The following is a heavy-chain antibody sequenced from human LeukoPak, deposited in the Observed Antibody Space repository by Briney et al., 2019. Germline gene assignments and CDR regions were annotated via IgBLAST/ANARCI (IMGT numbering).Heavy chain of an antibody. CDR2: IYSDNT. D-gene: IGHD4/OR15-4a*01. CDR3: ARRAGAYSHLYDY. J-gene: IGHJ4*02. Sequence: GGSLRLSCTVSGFTVSSNSMSWVRQAPGKGLEWVSFIYSDNTHYSDSVKGRFTISRDNSKNTLYLQMNSLRAEDTAVYYCARRAGAYSHLYDYWGQGTLVTVSS. V-gene: IGHV3-53*01. CDR1: GFTVSSNS.